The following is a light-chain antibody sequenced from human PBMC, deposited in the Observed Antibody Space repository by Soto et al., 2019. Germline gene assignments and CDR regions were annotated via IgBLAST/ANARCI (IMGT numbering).Light chain of an antibody. J-gene: IGKJ3*01. CDR2: DAS. CDR1: QSISRS. V-gene: IGKV1-5*01. CDR3: QQYSSFLLT. Sequence: DIQMTQSPSTLSASVGARVTITCRASQSISRSLAWYQQKTGKDPNLLIFDASSLDRGVPSRLSGSGFGTEFTLTISSRQPDDFATYYCQQYSSFLLTFGPGTTVDIK.